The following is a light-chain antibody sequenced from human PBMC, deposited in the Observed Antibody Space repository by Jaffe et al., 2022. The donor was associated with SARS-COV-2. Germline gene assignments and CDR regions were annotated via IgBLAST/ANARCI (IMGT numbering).Light chain of an antibody. V-gene: IGKV3-11*01. CDR1: QSVSSF. Sequence: EIVLTQSPATLSLSPGERATLSCRASQSVSSFLGWYQQKPGQAPRLLIYDASNRATGTPARFSGSGSGTDFTLTITSLEPEDFAVYYCQQRRDWPVTFGPGTKVDIK. CDR2: DAS. J-gene: IGKJ3*01. CDR3: QQRRDWPVT.